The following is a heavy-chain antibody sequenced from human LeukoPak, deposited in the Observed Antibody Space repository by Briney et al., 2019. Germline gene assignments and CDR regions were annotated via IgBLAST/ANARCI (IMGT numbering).Heavy chain of an antibody. D-gene: IGHD2-15*01. CDR3: ARPNPGYCSGGSCYSMDY. J-gene: IGHJ4*02. CDR1: GYSFTSYY. Sequence: ASVKVSCKASGYSFTSYYMHWVRQAPGQGLEWMGFINPSGSSAAYAQKFQGRLTMTRDISTSTVYMELSSLRSEDTAVYYCARPNPGYCSGGSCYSMDYWGQGTLVTVSS. CDR2: INPSGSSA. V-gene: IGHV1-46*01.